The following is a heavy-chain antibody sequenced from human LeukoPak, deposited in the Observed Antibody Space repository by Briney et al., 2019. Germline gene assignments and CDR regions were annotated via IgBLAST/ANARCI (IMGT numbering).Heavy chain of an antibody. V-gene: IGHV3-30*18. CDR1: GFTFNNYG. CDR2: ISYDGNDK. J-gene: IGHJ4*02. Sequence: PGGSLRLSCAASGFTFNNYGKHWVRQAPGKGLQWVAVISYDGNDKSYSDSVKGRFTISRDNSKNTLYLQMNSLRAEDTAVYYCAKFNSPYGSGSFYDYWGQGTLVTVSS. D-gene: IGHD3-10*01. CDR3: AKFNSPYGSGSFYDY.